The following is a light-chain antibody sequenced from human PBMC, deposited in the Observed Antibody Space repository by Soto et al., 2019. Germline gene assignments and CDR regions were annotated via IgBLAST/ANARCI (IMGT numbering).Light chain of an antibody. J-gene: IGKJ1*01. CDR3: QQSYSTPRWT. Sequence: DIQMTQSPSSLSASVGDRVTITCRASQSIRNYLNWYQQKPGKAPKFLIYAASSLQSGVPSRFSGSGSGTDFTLTISSLQPEAFATYYCQQSYSTPRWTFGQGTKVEIK. V-gene: IGKV1-39*01. CDR2: AAS. CDR1: QSIRNY.